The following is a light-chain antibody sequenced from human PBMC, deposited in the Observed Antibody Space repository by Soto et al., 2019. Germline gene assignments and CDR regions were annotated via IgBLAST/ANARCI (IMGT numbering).Light chain of an antibody. CDR3: QQRSDWAFS. Sequence: EIVLTHSPATLSLSPGESATLSCRASESVTDYLGWYQQKPGQAPRLLIYDASNRAPGIPARFSGSGSGTDFTLTISRLEPEDFAVYYCQQRSDWAFSFGPGTKVDIK. CDR1: ESVTDY. J-gene: IGKJ3*01. V-gene: IGKV3-11*01. CDR2: DAS.